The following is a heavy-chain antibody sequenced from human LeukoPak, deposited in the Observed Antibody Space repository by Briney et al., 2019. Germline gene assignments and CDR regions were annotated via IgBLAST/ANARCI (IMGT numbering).Heavy chain of an antibody. CDR2: IYSGGST. Sequence: GGSLRLSCAASGFTVSSNYMSWVRQAPGKGLEWVSVIYSGGSTYYADSVKGRFTISRDNSKNTLYLQMNSLRPEDTAIYYCAKDLLPGRVIVVDCGFDWGQGTLVTVSS. J-gene: IGHJ4*02. CDR3: AKDLLPGRVIVVDCGFD. V-gene: IGHV3-53*05. CDR1: GFTVSSNY. D-gene: IGHD3-22*01.